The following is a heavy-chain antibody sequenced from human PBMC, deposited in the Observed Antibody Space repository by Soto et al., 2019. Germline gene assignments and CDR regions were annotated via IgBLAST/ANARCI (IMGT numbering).Heavy chain of an antibody. V-gene: IGHV3-64D*06. CDR2: ISSDGDIT. D-gene: IGHD3-9*01. Sequence: GGSLRLSCSASGFTFSEYSMHWVRQAPGKGLQYVSTISSDGDITYYADSVKGRFTISRGNSKNTLYLQMNSLRPEDTAVYYCVKVSTFYDILTGYYSTNFFDPWGQGTLVTVSS. CDR1: GFTFSEYS. CDR3: VKVSTFYDILTGYYSTNFFDP. J-gene: IGHJ5*02.